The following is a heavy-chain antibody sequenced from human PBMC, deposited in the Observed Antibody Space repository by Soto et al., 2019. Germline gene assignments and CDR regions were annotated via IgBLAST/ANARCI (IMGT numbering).Heavy chain of an antibody. V-gene: IGHV4-34*01. D-gene: IGHD5-12*01. J-gene: IGHJ4*02. CDR3: ARGQEGVVATH. Sequence: QVQLQQWGAGLLKPSETLSLNCAVNGGSLSGYYWSWIRQPPGKGLEWIGEIKDGGYTNYSPSLTGRAKLSSDTANTQFSLRLNSVTAADTGVYYCARGQEGVVATHWDQGALVTVSS. CDR2: IKDGGYT. CDR1: GGSLSGYY.